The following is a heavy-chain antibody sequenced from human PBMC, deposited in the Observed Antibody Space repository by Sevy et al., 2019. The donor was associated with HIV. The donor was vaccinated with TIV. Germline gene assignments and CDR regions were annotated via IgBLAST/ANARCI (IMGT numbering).Heavy chain of an antibody. CDR1: GGTFSSYA. Sequence: ASVKVSCKASGGTFSSYAISWVRQAPGQGLEWMGGIIPIFGRANYAQKFQGRVTITADESTSTAYMELSSLRSEDTAVYYCAREKVSGIAAPPGFDPWGQGTLVTVSS. D-gene: IGHD6-13*01. J-gene: IGHJ5*02. CDR3: AREKVSGIAAPPGFDP. CDR2: IIPIFGRA. V-gene: IGHV1-69*13.